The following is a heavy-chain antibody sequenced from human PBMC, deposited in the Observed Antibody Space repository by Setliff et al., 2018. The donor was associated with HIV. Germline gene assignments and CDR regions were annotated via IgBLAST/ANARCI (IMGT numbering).Heavy chain of an antibody. V-gene: IGHV4-39*01. D-gene: IGHD3-3*01. Sequence: SETLSLTCTVSGGSIRSRDYSWGWIRQPPGKGLEWIVSLPHSGATFYNPSLRSRVTTSEDTSKNQFSLKLSSVTAADTAVYYCARRAYYDFWSGFYLSIANRFDSWGQGILVTSPQ. J-gene: IGHJ5*01. CDR2: LPHSGAT. CDR3: ARRAYYDFWSGFYLSIANRFDS. CDR1: GGSIRSRDYS.